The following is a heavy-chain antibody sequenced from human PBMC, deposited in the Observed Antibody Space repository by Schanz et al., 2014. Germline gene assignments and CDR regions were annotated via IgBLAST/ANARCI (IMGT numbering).Heavy chain of an antibody. CDR1: GFTFSNCD. D-gene: IGHD3-10*02. J-gene: IGHJ4*02. Sequence: DLEESGGGLVQPGGSQRLSCAVSGFTFSNCDMTWVRQAPGKGLEWVAIIDGRGITTFYADSVKGRFTISRDNAKNTVYLQMNSLRDDDTAVYYCAKRFHCSGSHPFDYWGQGTLVVVSS. CDR2: IDGRGITT. V-gene: IGHV3-23*04. CDR3: AKRFHCSGSHPFDY.